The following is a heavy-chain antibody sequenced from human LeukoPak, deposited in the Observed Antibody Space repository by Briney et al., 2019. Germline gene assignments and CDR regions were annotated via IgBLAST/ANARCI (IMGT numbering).Heavy chain of an antibody. CDR1: GFTFSTYW. CDR3: ARDPLRRYDY. V-gene: IGHV3-7*01. Sequence: GGSLRLSCAASGFTFSTYWMSWVRQAPGKGLEWVATIKEDGRETYYVDSVKGRFTISRDNAKNSLYLQMNRLRAEGTAVYYCARDPLRRYDYWGQGTLLTVSS. CDR2: IKEDGRET. J-gene: IGHJ4*02.